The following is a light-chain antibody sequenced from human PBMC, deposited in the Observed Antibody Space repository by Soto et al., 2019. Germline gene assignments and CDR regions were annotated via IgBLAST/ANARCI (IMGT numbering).Light chain of an antibody. Sequence: IVMTQSPATLSVSPGDRATLSCRASQSVSSNLAWYQQRPGQAPRLLIYGASTRATGIPARFSGSGSGTEFTLTISSLQPDDFATYYCQQFNSYSRTCGQGTKGDIK. CDR2: GAS. J-gene: IGKJ1*01. CDR1: QSVSSN. V-gene: IGKV3-15*01. CDR3: QQFNSYSRT.